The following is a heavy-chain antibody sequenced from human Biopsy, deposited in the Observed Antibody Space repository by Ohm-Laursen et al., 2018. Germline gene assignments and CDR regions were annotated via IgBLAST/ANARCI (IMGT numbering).Heavy chain of an antibody. CDR2: ISSDGSSV. J-gene: IGHJ6*02. V-gene: IGHV3-74*01. CDR1: GFTFEDYA. D-gene: IGHD2-21*02. CDR3: ARVVTFPGIGTDV. Sequence: GQTLSLTCAASGFTFEDYAMHWVRQVPGKGLVWVSRISSDGSSVSYADSVEGRLTVSRDNAKNTLYLQMNSLRAEDTAVYYCARVVTFPGIGTDVWGQGTTVTVSS.